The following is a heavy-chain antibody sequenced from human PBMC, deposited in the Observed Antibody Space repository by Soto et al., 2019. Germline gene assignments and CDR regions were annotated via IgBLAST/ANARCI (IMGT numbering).Heavy chain of an antibody. V-gene: IGHV3-74*01. Sequence: EVQLVESGGGLVQPGGSLRLSCAASRFTFSIYWMHWVRQAPGKGLVWVSRVSSDGSSRDYADSVKGRFTISRDNAKNTLYLQMNSLRAEHTAVNYCVRGPSGQLGNWFDPWGQGTLVTVSS. D-gene: IGHD6-13*01. CDR2: VSSDGSSR. CDR3: VRGPSGQLGNWFDP. CDR1: RFTFSIYW. J-gene: IGHJ5*02.